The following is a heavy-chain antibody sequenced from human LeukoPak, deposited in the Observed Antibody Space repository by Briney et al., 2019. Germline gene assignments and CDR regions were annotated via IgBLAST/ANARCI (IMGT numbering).Heavy chain of an antibody. D-gene: IGHD5-24*01. CDR3: ARQNERWRELYRPFDL. J-gene: IGHJ3*01. CDR2: IYSGGTT. V-gene: IGHV3-53*01. CDR1: GFTVNNKF. Sequence: GGSLRLSCAASGFTVNNKFMAWVRQAPGKGLEWVSGIYSGGTTYYADSLKGRFTISRDTSKNILSLQMNSLKAEDTALYYFARQNERWRELYRPFDLWGLGTMVTVSS.